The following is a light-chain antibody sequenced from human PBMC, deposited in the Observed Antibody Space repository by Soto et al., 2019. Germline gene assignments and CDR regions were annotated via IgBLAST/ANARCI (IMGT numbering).Light chain of an antibody. J-gene: IGKJ2*01. CDR1: QSVNSNF. V-gene: IGKV3-20*01. CDR2: GSS. CDR3: QQYGRSPPLYT. Sequence: EIVLTQSPGTLSLSPRERATLSCRTSQSVNSNFLAWYQQKPGQAPRLLVYGSSTSAAGVPDRFSGSGSGTDFTLTISRLEPEDFAVYYCQQYGRSPPLYTFGQGTKLGVK.